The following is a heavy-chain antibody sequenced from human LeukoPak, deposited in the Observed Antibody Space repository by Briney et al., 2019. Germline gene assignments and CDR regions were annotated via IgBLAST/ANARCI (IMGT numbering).Heavy chain of an antibody. V-gene: IGHV1-8*02. J-gene: IGHJ5*02. CDR3: AREGRSYDYVWGSYRFGWFDP. CDR2: MNPNSGNT. CDR1: GYTFTSYD. D-gene: IGHD3-16*02. Sequence: ASVKVSCKASGYTFTSYDINRVRQATGQGLEWMGWMNPNSGNTGYAQKFQGRVTMTRNTSISTAYIELSSLRSEDTAVYYCAREGRSYDYVWGSYRFGWFDPWGQGTLVTVSS.